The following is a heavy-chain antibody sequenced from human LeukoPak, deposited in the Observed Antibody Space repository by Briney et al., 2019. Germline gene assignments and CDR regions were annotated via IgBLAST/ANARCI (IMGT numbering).Heavy chain of an antibody. J-gene: IGHJ4*02. CDR1: GGTFSSYA. V-gene: IGHV1-69*13. Sequence: SVKVSCKASGGTFSSYAISWVRQAPGQGLEWMGGIIPIFGTANYAQKFQGRVTITADESTSTAYMELSSLRSEDTAVYYCASGPEASGSDRRIFDYWGQGTLVTVSS. D-gene: IGHD3-10*01. CDR2: IIPIFGTA. CDR3: ASGPEASGSDRRIFDY.